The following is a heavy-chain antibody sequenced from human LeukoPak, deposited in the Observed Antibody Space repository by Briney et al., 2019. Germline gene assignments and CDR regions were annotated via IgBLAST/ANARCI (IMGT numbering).Heavy chain of an antibody. Sequence: PGGSLRLSCAASGFTFNSFSMNWVRQAPGKGLEWVAVIWYDGSDKYYADSVKGRFTISRDNSKNTLYLEMNSLRAEDTAVYYCARGPGRGNSWYDYWGQGTLVTVSS. CDR3: ARGPGRGNSWYDY. V-gene: IGHV3-33*08. CDR2: IWYDGSDK. D-gene: IGHD6-13*01. J-gene: IGHJ4*02. CDR1: GFTFNSFS.